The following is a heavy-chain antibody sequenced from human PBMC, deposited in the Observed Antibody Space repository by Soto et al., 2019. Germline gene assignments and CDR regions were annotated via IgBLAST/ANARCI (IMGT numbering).Heavy chain of an antibody. J-gene: IGHJ4*02. CDR3: ARDKGYDYSNLAL. D-gene: IGHD4-4*01. CDR1: GFTFSSSS. Sequence: PGGSLRLSCAASGFTFSSSSMNWVCKAPGKGLEWVSYISSSSSTIYYADSVKGRFTISRDNAKNSLYLQMNSLRDEDTAVYYCARDKGYDYSNLALWGQGTLVTVSS. CDR2: ISSSSSTI. V-gene: IGHV3-48*02.